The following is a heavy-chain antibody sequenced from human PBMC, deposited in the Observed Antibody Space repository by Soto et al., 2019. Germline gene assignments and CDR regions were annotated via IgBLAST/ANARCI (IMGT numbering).Heavy chain of an antibody. J-gene: IGHJ6*02. CDR2: IGSGSRGT. CDR3: ARDFGELAYYYYYGMDV. D-gene: IGHD1-26*01. V-gene: IGHV3-23*01. Sequence: GGSLRLSCAASGFTFSSYAMSWVRQAPGKGLEWVSAIGSGSRGTHYADSVKGRFTISRDNSKNTLYLQMNSLRAEDTAVYYCARDFGELAYYYYYGMDVWGQGTTVTVSS. CDR1: GFTFSSYA.